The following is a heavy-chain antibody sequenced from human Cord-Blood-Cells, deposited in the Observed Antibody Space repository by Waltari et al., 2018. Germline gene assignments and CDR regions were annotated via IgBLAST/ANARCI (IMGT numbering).Heavy chain of an antibody. Sequence: QVLLQQWGAGLLKPSATLSPTVAVYGGYSSGYYWRWIRQPPGKGLEWIGEINHSGSTNYNPSLKSRVTISVDTSKNQFSLKLSSVTAADTAVYYCARDPASNWWFDYWGQGTLVTVSS. D-gene: IGHD2-8*02. J-gene: IGHJ4*02. CDR2: INHSGST. V-gene: IGHV4-34*01. CDR1: GGYSSGYY. CDR3: ARDPASNWWFDY.